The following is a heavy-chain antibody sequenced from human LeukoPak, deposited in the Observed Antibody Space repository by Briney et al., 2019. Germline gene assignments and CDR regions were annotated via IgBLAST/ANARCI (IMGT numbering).Heavy chain of an antibody. CDR2: ISGSGGST. V-gene: IGHV3-23*01. CDR3: AKDLVRVFSRYFDY. D-gene: IGHD6-6*01. Sequence: PGGSLRLSCAASGFTVSSNYMSWVRQAPGKGLEWVSAISGSGGSTYYADSVKGRFTISRDNSKNTLYLQMNSLRAEDTAVYYCAKDLVRVFSRYFDYWGQGTLVTVSS. CDR1: GFTVSSNY. J-gene: IGHJ4*02.